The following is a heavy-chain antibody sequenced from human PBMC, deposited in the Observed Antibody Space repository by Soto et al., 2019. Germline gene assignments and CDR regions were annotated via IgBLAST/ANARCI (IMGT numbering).Heavy chain of an antibody. CDR3: ARVLSGSSIFDY. CDR1: GGSIISDY. D-gene: IGHD1-26*01. J-gene: IGHJ4*02. CDR2: ISYSGST. Sequence: ASETLSLTCTVSGGSIISDYWSWIRQPPGKGPEWIGYISYSGSTNYNPSLKSLVTISVDTSRNQFSLNLSSVTAADTAVYYCARVLSGSSIFDYWGQGTLVTVSS. V-gene: IGHV4-59*01.